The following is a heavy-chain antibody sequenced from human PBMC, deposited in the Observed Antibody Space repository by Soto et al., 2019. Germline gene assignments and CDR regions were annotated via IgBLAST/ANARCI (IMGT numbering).Heavy chain of an antibody. CDR3: AKGGYNYGFLFDC. J-gene: IGHJ4*02. CDR1: GFTFSTYA. V-gene: IGHV3-23*05. D-gene: IGHD5-18*01. Sequence: GGPLGLSCATSGFTFSTYAMSSLRQVPGKGLEWVSTIDNSGGITYYADAVKGRFTISRDNSKNTLYLQMNSLRAEDTAVYYCAKGGYNYGFLFDCWGQGTLVTVSS. CDR2: IDNSGGIT.